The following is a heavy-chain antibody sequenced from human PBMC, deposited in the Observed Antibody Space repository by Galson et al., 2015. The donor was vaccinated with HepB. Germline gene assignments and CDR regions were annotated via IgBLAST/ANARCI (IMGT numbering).Heavy chain of an antibody. CDR1: GYTFHSYG. J-gene: IGHJ4*02. V-gene: IGHV1-18*01. D-gene: IGHD4-17*01. CDR3: AREGRTSVTIFDY. CDR2: ISPYNGNT. Sequence: SVKVSCKASGYTFHSYGLSWVRQAPGQGLEWMGWISPYNGNTHLAQKLQGRVNMTTDTSTSTAYMDLRSLRSDDTAVYYCAREGRTSVTIFDYWGQGTLVTVSS.